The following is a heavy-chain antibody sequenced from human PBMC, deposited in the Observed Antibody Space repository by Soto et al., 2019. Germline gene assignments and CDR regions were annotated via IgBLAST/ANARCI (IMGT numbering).Heavy chain of an antibody. V-gene: IGHV3-74*01. J-gene: IGHJ5*02. CDR3: VRDRPHNWFDP. CDR2: INNDGIGT. CDR1: GFTFSNYW. Sequence: DVQVVESGGGLVQPGGSLRLSCAASGFTFSNYWMHWVRQVPGKGLVWVARINNDGIGTFYADSVKARFTISRDNAKNTLYLQMNSLRGDDTAVYYCVRDRPHNWFDPWGQGTLVTVSS.